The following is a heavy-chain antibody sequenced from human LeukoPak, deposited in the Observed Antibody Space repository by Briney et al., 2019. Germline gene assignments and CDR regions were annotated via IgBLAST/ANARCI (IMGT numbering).Heavy chain of an antibody. J-gene: IGHJ4*02. CDR2: IYYIGST. Sequence: PSQTLSLTCTVSGGSISSGGYYWSWIRQPPGKGLEWIGYIYYIGSTNYNPSLKSRVTISVDTSNNQFSLNLSSMTAADTAIYYCARGGTRTVTTLWGQGTLVTVSS. D-gene: IGHD4-17*01. CDR1: GGSISSGGYY. V-gene: IGHV4-61*08. CDR3: ARGGTRTVTTL.